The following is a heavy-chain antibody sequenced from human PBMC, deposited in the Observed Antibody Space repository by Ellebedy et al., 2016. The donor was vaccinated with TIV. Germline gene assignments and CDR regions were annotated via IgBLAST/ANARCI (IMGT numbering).Heavy chain of an antibody. V-gene: IGHV4-61*01. J-gene: IGHJ4*02. CDR1: GGSVTNSNYY. CDR2: IYYSGNT. D-gene: IGHD3-9*01. Sequence: ESLKISCTVSGGSVTNSNYYWSWIRQPPGKRLEWIGHIYYSGNTNFSPSLKSRVTISVDTSKNQFSLKLNSVTAADTAVYYCARENYDILTGGIDCWGQGTPVTVSS. CDR3: ARENYDILTGGIDC.